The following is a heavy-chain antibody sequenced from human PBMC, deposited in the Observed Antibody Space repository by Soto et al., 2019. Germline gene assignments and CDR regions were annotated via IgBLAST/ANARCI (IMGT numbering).Heavy chain of an antibody. V-gene: IGHV1-18*04. D-gene: IGHD3-22*01. CDR1: GYTFTSYG. Sequence: AASVKVSCKASGYTFTSYGISWVRQAPGQGLEWMGWISAYNGNTNYAQKPQGRVTMTTDTSTSTAYMELRSLRSDDTAVYYCARDAPYYYDSSAPAGAFDIWGKGTMVT. CDR2: ISAYNGNT. CDR3: ARDAPYYYDSSAPAGAFDI. J-gene: IGHJ3*02.